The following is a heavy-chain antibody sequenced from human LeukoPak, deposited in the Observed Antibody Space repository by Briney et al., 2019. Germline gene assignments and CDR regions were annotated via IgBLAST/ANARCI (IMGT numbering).Heavy chain of an antibody. J-gene: IGHJ4*02. CDR2: IVVGSGNT. Sequence: SVKVSCKASGFTFTSSAMQWVRQARGQRLEWIGWIVVGSGNTNYAQKFQERVTITRDMSTSTAYMELSSLRSEDTAVYHCAAGIYDSSGSLDYWGQGTLVTVSS. D-gene: IGHD3-22*01. CDR3: AAGIYDSSGSLDY. CDR1: GFTFTSSA. V-gene: IGHV1-58*02.